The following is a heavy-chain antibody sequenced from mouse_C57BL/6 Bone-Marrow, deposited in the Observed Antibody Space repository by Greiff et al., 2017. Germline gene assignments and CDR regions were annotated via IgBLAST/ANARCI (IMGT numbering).Heavy chain of an antibody. D-gene: IGHD2-3*01. CDR3: ARWLLLYWYFDV. CDR1: GYTFTSYW. V-gene: IGHV1-59*01. Sequence: QVQLQQPGAELVRPGTSVKLSCKASGYTFTSYWMHWVKQRPGQGLEWIGVIDPSDSYTNYNQKFKGKATLTVDTSSSTAYMQLSSLTSEDSAVYDCARWLLLYWYFDVWGTGTTVTVSS. J-gene: IGHJ1*03. CDR2: IDPSDSYT.